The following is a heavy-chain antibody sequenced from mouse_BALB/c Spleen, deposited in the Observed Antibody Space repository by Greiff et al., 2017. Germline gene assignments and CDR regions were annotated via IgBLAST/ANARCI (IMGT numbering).Heavy chain of an antibody. V-gene: IGHV14-1*02. CDR1: GFNIKDYY. CDR2: IDPENGNT. Sequence: EVQLQQSGAELVRPGALVKLSCKASGFNIKDYYMHWVKQRPEQGLEWIGWIDPENGNTIYDPKFQGKASITADTSSNTAYLQLSSLTSEDTAVYYGARKPIRYAMDDWGQGTSVTVSS. CDR3: ARKPIRYAMDD. J-gene: IGHJ4*01.